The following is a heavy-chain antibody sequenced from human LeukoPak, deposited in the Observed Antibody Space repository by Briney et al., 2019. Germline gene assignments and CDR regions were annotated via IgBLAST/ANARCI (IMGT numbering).Heavy chain of an antibody. CDR2: INPNSGGT. D-gene: IGHD1-26*01. V-gene: IGHV1-2*04. Sequence: ASVKVSCKASGYTLTAYYIHWVRQAPGQGLEWMGWINPNSGGTNYAQKLQDWVTMTRDTSISTAYMELSRLRFDDTAVYYSARAVGEVAFDIWGQGTMVTVSS. J-gene: IGHJ3*02. CDR3: ARAVGEVAFDI. CDR1: GYTLTAYY.